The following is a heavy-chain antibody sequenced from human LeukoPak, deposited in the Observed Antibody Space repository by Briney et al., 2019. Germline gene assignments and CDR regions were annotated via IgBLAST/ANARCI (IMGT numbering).Heavy chain of an antibody. J-gene: IGHJ6*03. Sequence: SGPALVKPTQTLTLTCTFSGFSLSTSGMCVSWIRQPPGKALEWLARIDWDDDKYYSTSLKTRLTISKDTSKNQVVLTMTNMDPVDTATYYCARVQCEAVAGTCYYYYMDVWGKGTTVTISS. D-gene: IGHD6-19*01. CDR1: GFSLSTSGMC. CDR2: IDWDDDK. V-gene: IGHV2-70*11. CDR3: ARVQCEAVAGTCYYYYMDV.